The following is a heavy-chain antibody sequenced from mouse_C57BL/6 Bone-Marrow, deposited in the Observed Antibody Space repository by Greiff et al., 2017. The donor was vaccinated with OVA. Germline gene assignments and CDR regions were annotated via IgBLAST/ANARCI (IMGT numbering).Heavy chain of an antibody. Sequence: VQLQQPGAELVMPGASVKLSCKASGYTFTSSWMHWVKQRPGQGLEWIGEIDPSDSYTNYKQKFTCKSTLTVDKSSSTAYMQLSSLTSEDSAVYYCARQSGDYWGQGTTLTVSS. CDR1: GYTFTSSW. CDR3: ARQSGDY. V-gene: IGHV1-69*01. J-gene: IGHJ2*01. CDR2: IDPSDSYT.